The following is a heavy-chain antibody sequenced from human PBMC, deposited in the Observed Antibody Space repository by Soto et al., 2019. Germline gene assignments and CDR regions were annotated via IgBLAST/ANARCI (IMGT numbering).Heavy chain of an antibody. J-gene: IGHJ4*02. V-gene: IGHV4-59*01. D-gene: IGHD2-15*01. CDR1: GGSISSYY. Sequence: SETLSLTCTVSGGSISSYYWSWIRQPPGKGLEWIGYIYYSGSTNYNPSLKSRVTISVDTSKNQFSLKLSSVTAADTAVYYCARYSVQDCSGGSCYRGNFDYWGQGTLVTVSS. CDR2: IYYSGST. CDR3: ARYSVQDCSGGSCYRGNFDY.